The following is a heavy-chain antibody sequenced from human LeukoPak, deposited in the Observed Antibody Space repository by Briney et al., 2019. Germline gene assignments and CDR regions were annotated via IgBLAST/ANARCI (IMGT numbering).Heavy chain of an antibody. CDR3: ARAGYSSGWVHFDY. V-gene: IGHV5-51*07. D-gene: IGHD6-19*01. CDR2: IYPGDSDT. J-gene: IGHJ4*02. CDR1: GYSFTSYW. Sequence: GESLKISCKGSGYSFTSYWIGWVHQMPGKGLEWMGIIYPGDSDTRYSPFLQGQVTISADKSISTAYLQWSSLKASDTAMYYCARAGYSSGWVHFDYWGQGTLVTVSS.